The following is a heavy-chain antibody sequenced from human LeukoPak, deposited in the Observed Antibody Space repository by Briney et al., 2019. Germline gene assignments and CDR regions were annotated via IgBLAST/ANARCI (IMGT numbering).Heavy chain of an antibody. D-gene: IGHD6-13*01. V-gene: IGHV4-59*01. CDR3: ARGFSSWPYYFDY. J-gene: IGHJ4*02. Sequence: SETLPLTCSVSGGSIRRYYWNWIRQPPGKGLEWIGYMYYSGSTNYNPSLKSRVTISIDTSKNQFSLKLSSVTAADTAVYYCARGFSSWPYYFDYWGQGTLVTVSS. CDR2: MYYSGST. CDR1: GGSIRRYY.